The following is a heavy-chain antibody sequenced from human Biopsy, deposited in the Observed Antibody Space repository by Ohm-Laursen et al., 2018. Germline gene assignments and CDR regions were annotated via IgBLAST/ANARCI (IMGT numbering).Heavy chain of an antibody. V-gene: IGHV1-58*01. CDR3: AATSTLYYYYYAMDV. J-gene: IGHJ6*02. Sequence: SVKVPCKASGFTFSSSAVQWVRQARGQRLEWIGWIVVGSGHTNYAQKFQERVAITRDMSTSTAYMELASLRSEDTAVYYCAATSTLYYYYYAMDVWDQGTTITVSS. CDR1: GFTFSSSA. CDR2: IVVGSGHT.